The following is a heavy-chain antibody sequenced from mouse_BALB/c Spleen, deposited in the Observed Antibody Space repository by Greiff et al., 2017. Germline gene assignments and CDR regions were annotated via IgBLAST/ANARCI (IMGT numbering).Heavy chain of an antibody. CDR2: ISSGGSYT. V-gene: IGHV5-6*01. J-gene: IGHJ2*01. CDR1: GFTFSSYG. CDR3: ARHGSNWEVDY. D-gene: IGHD4-1*01. Sequence: EVKLVESGGDLVKPGGSLKLSCAASGFTFSSYGMSWVRQTPDKRLEWVATISSGGSYTYYPDSVKGRFTISRDNAKNTLYLQMSSLKSEDTAMYYCARHGSNWEVDYWGQGTTLTVSS.